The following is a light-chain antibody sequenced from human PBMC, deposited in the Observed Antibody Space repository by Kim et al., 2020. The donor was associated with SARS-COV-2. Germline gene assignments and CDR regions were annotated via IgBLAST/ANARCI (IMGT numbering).Light chain of an antibody. V-gene: IGKV2-28*01. CDR3: MQALQTPLT. CDR2: LGS. Sequence: PASISCRSSQSLRDSTGYDYLDWYLQKPGQSPQLLIYLGSNRASGVPDRFSGRGSGTDFTLKISRVEADDVGVYYCMQALQTPLTFGQGTKVDIK. J-gene: IGKJ1*01. CDR1: QSLRDSTGYDY.